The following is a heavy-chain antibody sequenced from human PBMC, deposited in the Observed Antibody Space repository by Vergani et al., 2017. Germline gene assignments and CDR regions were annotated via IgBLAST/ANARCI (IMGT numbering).Heavy chain of an antibody. Sequence: VELLESGGGLAQPGGSLRVSCSASGFRVTTYYMSWVRQAPGKGLGWVSVIKSDGRTSYAESVRGRFTISRDTSRNEVYLQMNILRVEDTGVYYCTRSECSGTTCYGHYFDLWGHGILVTVSS. D-gene: IGHD2-15*01. CDR3: TRSECSGTTCYGHYFDL. J-gene: IGHJ4*01. CDR2: IKSDGRT. CDR1: GFRVTTYY. V-gene: IGHV3-66*02.